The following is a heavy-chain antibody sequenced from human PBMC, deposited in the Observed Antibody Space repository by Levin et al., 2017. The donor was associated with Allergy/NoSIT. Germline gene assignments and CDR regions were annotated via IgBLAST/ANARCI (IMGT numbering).Heavy chain of an antibody. CDR1: GYTFTNYD. D-gene: IGHD1-14*01. Sequence: ASVKVSCKASGYTFTNYDINWVRQATGQGLEWMGCMNPDSGNTGSAQKFQGRVTMTRNTSISTAYMELSSLRSEDTAVYYCARGPEATGPRGTYFYYFYHMDVWGPGTTVTVSS. V-gene: IGHV1-8*01. CDR2: MNPDSGNT. CDR3: ARGPEATGPRGTYFYYFYHMDV. J-gene: IGHJ6*02.